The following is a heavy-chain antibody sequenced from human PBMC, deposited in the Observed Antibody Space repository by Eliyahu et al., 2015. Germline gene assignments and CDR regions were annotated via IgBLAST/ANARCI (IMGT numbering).Heavy chain of an antibody. D-gene: IGHD3-10*01. CDR1: GGSISSRSYH. V-gene: IGHV4-39*01. CDR2: IYHSGST. Sequence: QVQLQESGPGVVKLSETLSLTCTVSGGSISSRSYHWGWIRQPPGKRLELIGTIYHSGSTSYNPSLKSRVTISEDTSKNQLSLKVTSVTAADTATYYCARHDYYGTGKSFDYWGQGTLFTVSS. J-gene: IGHJ4*02. CDR3: ARHDYYGTGKSFDY.